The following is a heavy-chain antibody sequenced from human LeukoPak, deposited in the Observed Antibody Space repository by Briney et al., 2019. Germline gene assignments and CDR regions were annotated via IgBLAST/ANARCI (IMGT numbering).Heavy chain of an antibody. CDR1: GFTFSSYG. J-gene: IGHJ4*02. CDR3: AKGRLRTQTIAQNYFDY. CDR2: ISYDGSNK. D-gene: IGHD1-14*01. Sequence: GRSLRLSCAASGFTFSSYGMHWVRQAPGKRLEWVAVISYDGSNKYYADSVKGRFTISRDNSKNTLYLQMNSLRAEDTAVYYCAKGRLRTQTIAQNYFDYWGQGTLVTVSS. V-gene: IGHV3-30*18.